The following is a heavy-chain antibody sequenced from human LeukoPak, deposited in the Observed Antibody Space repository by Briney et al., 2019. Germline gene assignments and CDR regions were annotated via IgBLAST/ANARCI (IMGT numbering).Heavy chain of an antibody. CDR1: GFTFSDFL. J-gene: IGHJ3*02. CDR3: ARDLGAAGRAFDI. CDR2: ISTTGTST. V-gene: IGHV3-11*06. Sequence: GGSLRLSCAASGFTFSDFLMSWIRQAPGKGPEWVAHISTTGTSTNYADSVKGRFTISRDNAKNSLYLQMNSLRDEDTAVYYCARDLGAAGRAFDIWGQGTMVTVSS. D-gene: IGHD6-13*01.